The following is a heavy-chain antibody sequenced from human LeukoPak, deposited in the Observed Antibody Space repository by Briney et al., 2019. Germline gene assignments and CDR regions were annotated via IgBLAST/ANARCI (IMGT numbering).Heavy chain of an antibody. CDR1: GFTFSSYA. CDR3: AKEDGSGSYYLYYFDY. J-gene: IGHJ4*02. D-gene: IGHD3-10*01. Sequence: GGSLRLSCAASGFTFSSYANSWVRQAPGKGLEWVSAISGSGGSTYYADSMKGRFTISRDNSKNTLYLQMNSLRAEDTAVYYCAKEDGSGSYYLYYFDYWGQGTLVTVSS. CDR2: ISGSGGST. V-gene: IGHV3-23*01.